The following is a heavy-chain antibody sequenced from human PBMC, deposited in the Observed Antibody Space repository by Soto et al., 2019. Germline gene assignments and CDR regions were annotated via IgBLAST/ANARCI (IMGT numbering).Heavy chain of an antibody. J-gene: IGHJ6*03. Sequence: GGSLRLSCAASGFTFSNAWMSWVRQAPGKGLEWVGRIKSKTDGGTTDYAAPVKGRFTISRDDSKNTLYLQMNSLKTEDTAVYYCTTGEMTTVTYYYYYMDVWGKGTTVTVSS. CDR2: IKSKTDGGTT. D-gene: IGHD4-17*01. CDR1: GFTFSNAW. CDR3: TTGEMTTVTYYYYYMDV. V-gene: IGHV3-15*01.